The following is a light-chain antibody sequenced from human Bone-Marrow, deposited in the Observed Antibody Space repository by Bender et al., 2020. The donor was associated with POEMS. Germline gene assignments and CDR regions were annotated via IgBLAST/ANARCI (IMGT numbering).Light chain of an antibody. CDR1: ALTKQF. J-gene: IGLJ2*01. V-gene: IGLV3-25*02. CDR2: KDT. Sequence: SDELTQPPSVSVSPGQTARISCSGDALTKQFAYWYQHKPGQAPLILIYKDTERPSGIPERFSGSSSGTVVTLTISRVEAGDEADYYCQVWDRGSDQVIFGGGTKLSVL. CDR3: QVWDRGSDQVI.